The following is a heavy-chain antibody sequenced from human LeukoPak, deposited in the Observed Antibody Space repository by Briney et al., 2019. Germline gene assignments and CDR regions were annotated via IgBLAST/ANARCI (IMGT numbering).Heavy chain of an antibody. V-gene: IGHV3-11*01. CDR3: VRDIRYIGSTFYYDL. J-gene: IGHJ4*02. CDR2: ITSGDSSV. CDR1: GFTFSVYQ. D-gene: IGHD1-26*01. Sequence: GGSLRLSCVASGFTFSVYQMSWIRQAPGKGLEWISFITSGDSSVEYADSVKGRFTISRDNDKSSLYLQMNTLRAEDTVVYYCVRDIRYIGSTFYYDLWGQGTLVTVSS.